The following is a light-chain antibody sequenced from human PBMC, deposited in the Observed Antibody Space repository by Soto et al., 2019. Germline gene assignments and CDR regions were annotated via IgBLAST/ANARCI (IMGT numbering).Light chain of an antibody. CDR1: QSIGTW. CDR3: QQYNDYQYT. Sequence: DIEMTQSPSTLSAPVGDTVTITCRASQSIGTWLAWYQQKPEKAPKLLIYKATNVQSGVPSRFSGSGSGTEFSLTISSLQPEDFAIYYCQQYNDYQYTFGQGTNLEIK. CDR2: KAT. J-gene: IGKJ2*01. V-gene: IGKV1-5*03.